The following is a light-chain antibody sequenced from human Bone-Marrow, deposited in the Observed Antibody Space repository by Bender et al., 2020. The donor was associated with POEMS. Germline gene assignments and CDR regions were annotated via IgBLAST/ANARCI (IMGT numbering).Light chain of an antibody. CDR2: DDS. CDR1: NIGSKS. CDR3: QSADTDGVV. J-gene: IGLJ3*02. V-gene: IGLV3-21*02. Sequence: SYVLTQPPSVSVAPGQTATITCGGNNIGSKSVHWYQQKPGQAPVLVVYDDSDRPSGIPERFSGSRSGNTATLTISGTQTMDEADYYCQSADTDGVVFGGGTKLTVL.